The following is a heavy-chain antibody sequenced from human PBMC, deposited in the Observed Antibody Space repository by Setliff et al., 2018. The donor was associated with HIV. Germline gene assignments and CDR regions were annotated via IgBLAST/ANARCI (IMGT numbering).Heavy chain of an antibody. CDR1: GSGFTFSSYS. CDR2: ISSTSSTI. J-gene: IGHJ6*03. V-gene: IGHV3-48*01. D-gene: IGHD3-9*01. CDR3: ARDLYFYYYMDV. Sequence: GGSLRLSCAASGSGFTFSSYSMNWVRQAPGKGLEWVSYISSTSSTIYYANSVKGRFTISRDDAKNSLYLQMNSLRAEETAVYYCARDLYFYYYMDVWGKGSTVTVSS.